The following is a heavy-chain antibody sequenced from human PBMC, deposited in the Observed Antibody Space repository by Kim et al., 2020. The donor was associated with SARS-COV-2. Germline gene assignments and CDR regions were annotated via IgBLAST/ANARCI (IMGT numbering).Heavy chain of an antibody. Sequence: SVKVSCKASGGTFSSYAISWVRQAPGQGLEWMGGIIPIFGTANYAQKFQGRVTITADESTSTAYMELSSLRSEDTAVYYCASRGGGIQLWLGSYYYYYGMDVWGQGTTVTVSS. D-gene: IGHD5-18*01. CDR3: ASRGGGIQLWLGSYYYYYGMDV. CDR2: IIPIFGTA. CDR1: GGTFSSYA. J-gene: IGHJ6*02. V-gene: IGHV1-69*13.